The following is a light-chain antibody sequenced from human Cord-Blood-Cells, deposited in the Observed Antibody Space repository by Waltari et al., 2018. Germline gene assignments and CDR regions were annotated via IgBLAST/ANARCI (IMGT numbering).Light chain of an antibody. V-gene: IGKV1-39*01. CDR3: QQSYSTPLT. CDR1: QSISSY. J-gene: IGKJ4*01. Sequence: DIQITQYPSSLSASVVDRVTITCVASQSISSYLNWYQQKPGKAPKLLIYAASSLQSAVPSSFSASGSGTDFTLTISSLQPEDFATYYCQQSYSTPLTFGGGTKVEIK. CDR2: AAS.